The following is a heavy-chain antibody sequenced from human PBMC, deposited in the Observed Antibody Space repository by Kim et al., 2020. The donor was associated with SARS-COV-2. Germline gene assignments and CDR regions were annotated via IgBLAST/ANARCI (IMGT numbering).Heavy chain of an antibody. CDR2: IDPSDSYT. Sequence: GESLKISCKGSGYSFTSYWISWVRQMPGKGLEWMGRIDPSDSYTNYSPSFQGHVTISADKSISTAYLQWSSLKASDTAMYYCTARLGELSPDDYWGQGTLVTVSS. CDR3: TARLGELSPDDY. V-gene: IGHV5-10-1*01. D-gene: IGHD3-16*02. J-gene: IGHJ4*02. CDR1: GYSFTSYW.